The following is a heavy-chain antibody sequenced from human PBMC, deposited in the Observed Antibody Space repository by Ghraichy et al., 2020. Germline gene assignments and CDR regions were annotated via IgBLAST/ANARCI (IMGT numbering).Heavy chain of an antibody. CDR2: IHHSGST. J-gene: IGHJ6*03. D-gene: IGHD2-15*01. CDR3: ARGGYYYYLDV. Sequence: SETLSLTCTVSGGSFSSGSSYWSWIRQPPGKGLEWIVEIHHSGSTNYNPSLKSRVTISVDTSKNQFSLKLSSVTAADTAVYYCARGGYYYYLDVWGKGTAVTVSS. V-gene: IGHV4-61*01. CDR1: GGSFSSGSSY.